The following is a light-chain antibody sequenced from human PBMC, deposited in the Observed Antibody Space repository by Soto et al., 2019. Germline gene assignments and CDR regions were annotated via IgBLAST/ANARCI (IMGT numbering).Light chain of an antibody. CDR1: SSDVGSYNL. CDR2: EGS. CDR3: CSYAGSSTPLV. V-gene: IGLV2-23*01. Sequence: QSVLTQPASVSGSPGQSITISCAGTSSDVGSYNLVSWYQQYPGKAPKLMIYEGSKRPAGIANRVSGSKSDNTASLTSSGRQAEDEAEYDCCSYAGSSTPLVFGTGTKLTVL. J-gene: IGLJ1*01.